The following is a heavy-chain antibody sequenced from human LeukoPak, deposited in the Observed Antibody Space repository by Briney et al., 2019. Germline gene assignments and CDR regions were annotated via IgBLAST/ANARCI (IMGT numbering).Heavy chain of an antibody. V-gene: IGHV3-23*01. CDR2: ISGSGGNT. J-gene: IGHJ3*02. CDR3: AKSFYSGSATSAFDI. Sequence: PGGSLRLSCAASGFTFSSYAMTWVRQAPGKGLEWVSAISGSGGNTKYADSVKGRFTISRDNSRSTLYLQMNSLRAEDTAVYYCAKSFYSGSATSAFDIWGQGTMVTVSS. CDR1: GFTFSSYA. D-gene: IGHD1-26*01.